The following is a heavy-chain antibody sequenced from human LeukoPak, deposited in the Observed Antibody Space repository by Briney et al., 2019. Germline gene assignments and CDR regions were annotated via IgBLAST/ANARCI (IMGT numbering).Heavy chain of an antibody. Sequence: SETLSLTCAVSGGSISSSNWWSWVRQPPGKGLEWIGSIYYSGTTYYNPSLKSRVTISVDTSKNQFSLKLSSVTAADTAVYYCARQRRVRGAKEVYYYYYYYMDVWGKGTTVTISS. CDR2: IYYSGTT. D-gene: IGHD3-10*01. V-gene: IGHV4-4*02. CDR3: ARQRRVRGAKEVYYYYYYYMDV. CDR1: GGSISSSNW. J-gene: IGHJ6*03.